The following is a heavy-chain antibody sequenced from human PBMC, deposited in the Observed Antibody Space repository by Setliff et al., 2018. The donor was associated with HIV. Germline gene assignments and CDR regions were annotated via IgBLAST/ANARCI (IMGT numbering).Heavy chain of an antibody. CDR1: GGSISGFY. V-gene: IGHV4-4*07. Sequence: SETLSLTCTVSGGSISGFYWSWICQPAGKGLEWIGRIYAGGSANYNPSLRRRVTISLDTSKNQFSLRLNSVTATDTAVYYCARDPQLVAAKSRRRYYYGLDLWGQGTTVTVSS. J-gene: IGHJ6*02. CDR3: ARDPQLVAAKSRRRYYYGLDL. CDR2: IYAGGSA. D-gene: IGHD2-15*01.